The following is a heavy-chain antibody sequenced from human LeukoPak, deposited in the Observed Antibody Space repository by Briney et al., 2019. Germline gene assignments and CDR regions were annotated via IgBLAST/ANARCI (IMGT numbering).Heavy chain of an antibody. V-gene: IGHV3-23*01. J-gene: IGHJ4*02. CDR3: VRGDVIGKHPTRAYYFDI. CDR1: RFTSTRHA. CDR2: TGLESVHT. D-gene: IGHD3-10*01. Sequence: TGGSLRLSCAASRFTSTRHAMSWVRQAPGKGLEWVSTTGLESVHTLCADSVQGRFTVSRDNSRNTLDLQMDNLRVDDTAIYYCVRGDVIGKHPTRAYYFDIWGQGTLVSVSS.